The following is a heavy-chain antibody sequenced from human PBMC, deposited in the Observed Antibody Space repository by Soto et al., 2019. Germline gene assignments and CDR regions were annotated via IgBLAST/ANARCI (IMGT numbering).Heavy chain of an antibody. CDR2: ISYDGSNK. CDR1: GFTFNSYG. V-gene: IGHV3-30*18. D-gene: IGHD6-13*01. CDR3: AKGPYSSSWLFDY. J-gene: IGHJ4*02. Sequence: SLRFSCAASGFTFNSYGMHWVRQAPGKGLEWVAVISYDGSNKYYADSVKGRFTISRDNSKNTLYLQMNSLRAEDTAVYYCAKGPYSSSWLFDYWGQGTLVTVSS.